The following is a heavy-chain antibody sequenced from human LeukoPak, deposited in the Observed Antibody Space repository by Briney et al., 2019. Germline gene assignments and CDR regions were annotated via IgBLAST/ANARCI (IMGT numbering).Heavy chain of an antibody. CDR1: GFTFSSYA. Sequence: GGSLRLSCAASGFTFSSYAMSWVRQAPGKGLEWVSAISGSGGSTYYADSVKGRFTISGDNSKNTLYLQMNSLRAEDTAVYYCAKGKSASRGAFDYWGQGTLVTVSS. D-gene: IGHD3-10*01. CDR3: AKGKSASRGAFDY. CDR2: ISGSGGST. J-gene: IGHJ4*02. V-gene: IGHV3-23*01.